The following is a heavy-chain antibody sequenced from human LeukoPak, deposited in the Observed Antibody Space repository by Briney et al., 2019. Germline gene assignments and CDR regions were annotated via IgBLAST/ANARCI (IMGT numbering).Heavy chain of an antibody. CDR1: GFTFSNYW. CDR3: ARGGPDSSDYSSLFDY. V-gene: IGHV3-74*01. Sequence: PGGSLRLSCAASGFTFSNYWMSWVRQAPGKGLVWVSRINSDGSSRHYADSVKGRFTIPRDNAKNTLHLQMTSLRAEDTAVYYCARGGPDSSDYSSLFDYWGRGILVTVSS. CDR2: INSDGSSR. D-gene: IGHD3-22*01. J-gene: IGHJ4*02.